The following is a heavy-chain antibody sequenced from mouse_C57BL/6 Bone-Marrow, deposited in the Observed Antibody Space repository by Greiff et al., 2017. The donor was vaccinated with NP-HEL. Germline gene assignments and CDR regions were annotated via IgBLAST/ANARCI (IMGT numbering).Heavy chain of an antibody. Sequence: EVQRVESGGDLVKPGGSLKLSCAASGFTFSSYGMSWVRQTPDKRLEWVATISSGGSYTYYPDSVKGRFTISRDTAKNTLYLQMSSLKSEDTAMYYCARHGITTVVAPYYAMDYWGQGTSVTVSS. CDR2: ISSGGSYT. CDR3: ARHGITTVVAPYYAMDY. J-gene: IGHJ4*01. V-gene: IGHV5-6*01. D-gene: IGHD1-1*01. CDR1: GFTFSSYG.